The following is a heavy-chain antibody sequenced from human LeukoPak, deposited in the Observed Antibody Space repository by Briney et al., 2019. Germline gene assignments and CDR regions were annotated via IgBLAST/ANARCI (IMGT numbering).Heavy chain of an antibody. CDR1: GGSISSSNW. Sequence: SETLSLTCAVSGGSISSSNWWSWVRQPPGKGLEWIGEIYHSGSTNYNPSLKSRVTISVDKSKNQFSLKLSSVTAADTAVYYCARTGWLDGSIKYYFDYWGQGTLVTVSS. V-gene: IGHV4-4*02. J-gene: IGHJ4*02. CDR3: ARTGWLDGSIKYYFDY. D-gene: IGHD6-19*01. CDR2: IYHSGST.